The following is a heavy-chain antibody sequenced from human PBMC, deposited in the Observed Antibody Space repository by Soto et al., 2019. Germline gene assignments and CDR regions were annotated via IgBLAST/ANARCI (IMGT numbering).Heavy chain of an antibody. CDR1: GYNFTTYW. CDR3: ARRPSSSMANMDV. CDR2: IYPGDSNT. V-gene: IGHV5-51*01. D-gene: IGHD6-6*01. J-gene: IGHJ6*02. Sequence: RGESLKISCKGSGYNFTTYWIGWVRQMPGKGLEWMGIIYPGDSNTRYSPSFQGQVTISADKSINIAYLQWNSLKASDTAMYYCARRPSSSMANMDVWGQGTTVTVSS.